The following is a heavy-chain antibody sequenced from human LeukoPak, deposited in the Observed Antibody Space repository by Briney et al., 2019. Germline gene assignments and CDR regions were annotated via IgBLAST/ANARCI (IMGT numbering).Heavy chain of an antibody. CDR2: ISSDGSST. CDR1: GFTFRNHW. D-gene: IGHD3-22*01. J-gene: IGHJ4*02. CDR3: ARDRLGDYDHSGYYDK. Sequence: PGGSLRLSCAASGFTFRNHWMHWVRQTPGKGLVWVSRISSDGSSTTYADSVKGRFTISRDNAKNSVYLQMNNLRAEDTAVYYCARDRLGDYDHSGYYDKWGQGTLVTVSS. V-gene: IGHV3-74*03.